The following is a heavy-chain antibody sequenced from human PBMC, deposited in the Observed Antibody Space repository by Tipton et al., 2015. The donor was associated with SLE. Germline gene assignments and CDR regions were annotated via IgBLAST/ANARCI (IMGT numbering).Heavy chain of an antibody. V-gene: IGHV4-59*01. D-gene: IGHD6-6*01. J-gene: IGHJ4*02. CDR1: GGSISSYY. CDR2: IYYSGST. CDR3: ARDSRFGYSSSSLFFDY. Sequence: TLSLTCTVSGGSISSYYWSWIRQPPGKGLEWIGYIYYSGSTNYNPSLKSRVTISVDTSKNQFSLKLSSVTAADTAVYYCARDSRFGYSSSSLFFDYWGQGTPVTVSS.